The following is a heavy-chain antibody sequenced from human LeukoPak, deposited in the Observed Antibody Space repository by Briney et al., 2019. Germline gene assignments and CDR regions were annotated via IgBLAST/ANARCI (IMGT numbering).Heavy chain of an antibody. J-gene: IGHJ4*02. CDR2: IDPNSGGT. CDR1: GYTFTGYY. Sequence: ASVKVSCKASGYTFTGYYMHWVRQAPGQGLEWMGWIDPNSGGTNYAQKFQGRVTMTRDASISTAYMELSRLRSDDTAVYYCARPIYYYGSGSYPYFFDYWGQGTLVTVSS. D-gene: IGHD3-10*01. CDR3: ARPIYYYGSGSYPYFFDY. V-gene: IGHV1-2*02.